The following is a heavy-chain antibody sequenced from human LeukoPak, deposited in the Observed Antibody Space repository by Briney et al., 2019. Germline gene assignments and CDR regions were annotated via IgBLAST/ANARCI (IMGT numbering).Heavy chain of an antibody. CDR2: INPNSGGT. CDR1: GYTFTGYY. J-gene: IGHJ2*01. CDR3: ARDADYGDHSDFDL. Sequence: ASVKVSCKASGYTFTGYYMHWVRQAPGQGLEWMGWINPNSGGTNYAQKFQGRVTMTRDTSISTAYMELSRLRSDDTAVYYCARDADYGDHSDFDLWGRGTLVTVSS. D-gene: IGHD4-17*01. V-gene: IGHV1-2*02.